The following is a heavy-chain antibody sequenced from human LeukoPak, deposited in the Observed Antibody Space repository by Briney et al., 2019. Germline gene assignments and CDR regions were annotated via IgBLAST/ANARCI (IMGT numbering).Heavy chain of an antibody. CDR3: ARHPHIGWFDP. V-gene: IGHV4-39*01. CDR1: GGSISSSIYY. J-gene: IGHJ5*02. D-gene: IGHD2-21*01. Sequence: SETLSLTCTVSGGSISSSIYYWGWIRQSPGKGLEWIGSIYYSGSTYYNPSLKSRVTISVDTSKNQFALKLSSVTAADTAVYYCARHPHIGWFDPWGQGTLVTVSS. CDR2: IYYSGST.